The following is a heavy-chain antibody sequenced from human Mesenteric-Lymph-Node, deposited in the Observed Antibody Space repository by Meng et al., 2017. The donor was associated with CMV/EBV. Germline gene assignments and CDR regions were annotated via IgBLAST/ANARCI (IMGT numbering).Heavy chain of an antibody. D-gene: IGHD3-10*01. J-gene: IGHJ4*02. Sequence: LSCAASGFIFSDYYMPWIRQAPGKGLEWVSYISSGSSTKYYADSVEGRFTISRDNAKNSLFLQMNSLSAEDTAVYYCARTRGDYFDYWGQGTLVTVSS. CDR2: ISSGSSTK. CDR3: ARTRGDYFDY. V-gene: IGHV3-11*01. CDR1: GFIFSDYY.